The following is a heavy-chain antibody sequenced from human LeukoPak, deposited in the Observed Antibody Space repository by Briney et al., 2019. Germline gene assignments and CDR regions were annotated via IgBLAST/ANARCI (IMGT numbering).Heavy chain of an antibody. D-gene: IGHD3-22*01. Sequence: GGSLRLSCTVSGFTVSSNSMSWVRQAPGKGLEWVSFIYSAGSTHYSDSVKGRFTISIDNSKNTLYLQMNSLRAEDTAVYYCAKDGYYYDSSGSYNAFDIWGQGTMVTVSS. V-gene: IGHV3-53*05. CDR1: GFTVSSNS. CDR3: AKDGYYYDSSGSYNAFDI. CDR2: IYSAGST. J-gene: IGHJ3*02.